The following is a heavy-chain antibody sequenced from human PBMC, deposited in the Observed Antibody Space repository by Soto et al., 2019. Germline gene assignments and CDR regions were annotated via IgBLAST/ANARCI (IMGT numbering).Heavy chain of an antibody. CDR1: GGSISSGGYS. J-gene: IGHJ1*01. Sequence: SETLSLTCAVSGGSISSGGYSWSWIRQPPGKGLEWIGYIYYSGSTNYNPSLKSRVTISVDTSKNQFSLKLSSVTAADTAVYYGDRVQTGPRYFHHWGQGHLVTVSS. D-gene: IGHD4-4*01. CDR3: DRVQTGPRYFHH. V-gene: IGHV4-30-4*07. CDR2: IYYSGST.